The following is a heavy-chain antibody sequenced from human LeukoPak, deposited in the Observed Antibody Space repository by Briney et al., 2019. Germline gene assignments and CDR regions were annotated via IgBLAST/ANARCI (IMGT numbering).Heavy chain of an antibody. CDR1: GFTFSSYA. D-gene: IGHD1-7*01. CDR3: ARASGTKGGWFDP. V-gene: IGHV3-30*01. Sequence: GGSLRLSCAASGFTFSSYAMHWVRQAPGKGLEWVAVISYDGSNKYYADSVKGRFTISRDNSKNTLYLQMNSLRAEDTAVYYCARASGTKGGWFDPWGQGTLVTVSS. J-gene: IGHJ5*02. CDR2: ISYDGSNK.